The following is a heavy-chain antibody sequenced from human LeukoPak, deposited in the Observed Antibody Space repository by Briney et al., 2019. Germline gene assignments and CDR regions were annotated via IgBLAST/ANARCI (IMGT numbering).Heavy chain of an antibody. Sequence: GGSLRLSCAASGFTFSDYYMSWIRQAPGKGLEWVSYISSSGSTIYYADSVKGRFTISRDNAKNSLYLQMNSLRAEDTAVYYCARDNEMMSGYYYGMDVWGQGTTVTVSS. D-gene: IGHD3-3*01. CDR3: ARDNEMMSGYYYGMDV. V-gene: IGHV3-11*01. CDR2: ISSSGSTI. CDR1: GFTFSDYY. J-gene: IGHJ6*02.